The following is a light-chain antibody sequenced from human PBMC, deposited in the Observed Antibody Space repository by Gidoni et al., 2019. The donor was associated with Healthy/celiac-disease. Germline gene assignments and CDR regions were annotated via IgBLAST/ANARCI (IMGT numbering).Light chain of an antibody. CDR3: AAWDDTMNGPV. CDR2: SNN. CDR1: SSNFGFNT. V-gene: IGLV1-44*01. J-gene: IGLJ2*01. Sequence: QAVLTQPPSAFGTLGQWVTISCSGSSSNFGFNTVHWYQQFPGTAPKLLIFSNNQRTSGVPDRFLGSKSGTSAALGISGLQYEDEADYYCAAWDDTMNGPVFGGGTKLTVL.